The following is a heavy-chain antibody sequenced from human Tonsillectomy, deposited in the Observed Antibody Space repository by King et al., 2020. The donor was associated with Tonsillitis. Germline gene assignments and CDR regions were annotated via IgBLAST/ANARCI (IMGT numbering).Heavy chain of an antibody. V-gene: IGHV4-31*03. Sequence: QLQESGPGLVKPSQTLSLTCTVSGDSFSGGTYYWSWIRQPPGKGLEWIGYIYDSENTYYNPSLKSRLTISLHTSHSQFSLKLRSVTAADTAVYYCGGYEGGVFDPWGQGTLVTVSS. J-gene: IGHJ5*02. D-gene: IGHD2-15*01. CDR2: IYDSENT. CDR1: GDSFSGGTYY. CDR3: GGYEGGVFDP.